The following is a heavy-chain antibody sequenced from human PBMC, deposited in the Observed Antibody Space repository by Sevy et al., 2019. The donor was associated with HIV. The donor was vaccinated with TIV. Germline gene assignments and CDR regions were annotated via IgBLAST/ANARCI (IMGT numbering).Heavy chain of an antibody. CDR2: IKQDGSEK. J-gene: IGHJ6*02. CDR1: EFTFSYYW. V-gene: IGHV3-7*03. Sequence: GGSLRLSCAASEFTFSYYWMTWVRQAPGKGLEWVANIKQDGSEKYYVDSVKGRFTISRDNAKNSLYLQMNSLRAEDTAMYYCARRDFYGSSPAGMDVWGQGTTVTVSS. D-gene: IGHD2-15*01. CDR3: ARRDFYGSSPAGMDV.